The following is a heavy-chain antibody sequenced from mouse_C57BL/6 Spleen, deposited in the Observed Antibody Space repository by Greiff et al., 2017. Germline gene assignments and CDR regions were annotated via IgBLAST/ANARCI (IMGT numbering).Heavy chain of an antibody. CDR1: GFTFSDYY. V-gene: IGHV5-16*01. CDR2: INYDGSST. D-gene: IGHD1-1*01. Sequence: EVKVVEPEGGLVQPGSSMKLSCTASGFTFSDYYMAWVRQVPEKGLEWVANINYDGSSTYYLDSLKSRFIIARDNAKNILYLQMSRLKSEDTATYYCAREDYYGSPHYYAMDYGGQGTSVTVSS. CDR3: AREDYYGSPHYYAMDY. J-gene: IGHJ4*01.